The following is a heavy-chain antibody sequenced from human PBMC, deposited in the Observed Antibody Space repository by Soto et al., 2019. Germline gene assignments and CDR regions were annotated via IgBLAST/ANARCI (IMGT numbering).Heavy chain of an antibody. Sequence: SETLSLTCTVSGCSISSSSYYLGWIRKPPGKGLEWIGNVYYGGSTYYNPSLKSRVTISVETSKSQFSLKLSSVTAADTAVYYCAGGDYYHSSGYYFYYYTMDVWGQGTTVTVSS. CDR3: AGGDYYHSSGYYFYYYTMDV. V-gene: IGHV4-39*01. CDR1: GCSISSSSYY. D-gene: IGHD3-22*01. CDR2: VYYGGST. J-gene: IGHJ6*02.